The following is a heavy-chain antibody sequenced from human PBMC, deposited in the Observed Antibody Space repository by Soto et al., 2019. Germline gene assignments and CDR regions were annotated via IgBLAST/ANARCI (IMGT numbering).Heavy chain of an antibody. J-gene: IGHJ6*02. D-gene: IGHD3-16*02. V-gene: IGHV4-30-2*01. Sequence: SETLSLTCTVSGGSVSSGSYYWSWIRQPPGKGLEWIGYMYHSGSTYYNPSLKSRVTISIDRSKNQFSLKLSSVTAADTAVYYCARSDITITYVGVIVRRGVDVWGQGTTVTVSS. CDR3: ARSDITITYVGVIVRRGVDV. CDR1: GGSVSSGSYY. CDR2: MYHSGST.